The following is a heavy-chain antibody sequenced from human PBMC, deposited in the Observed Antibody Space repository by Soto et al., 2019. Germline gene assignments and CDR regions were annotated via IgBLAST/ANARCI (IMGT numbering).Heavy chain of an antibody. V-gene: IGHV3-74*01. Sequence: GGSLRLSCAASGFTFSSYWMHWVRQAPGKGLVWVSRINSDGSSTSYADSVKGRFTISRDNAKNTLYLQMNSLRAEDTAVYYCASEEQQLGAFDIWGQGTMVTVS. CDR3: ASEEQQLGAFDI. J-gene: IGHJ3*02. D-gene: IGHD6-13*01. CDR2: INSDGSST. CDR1: GFTFSSYW.